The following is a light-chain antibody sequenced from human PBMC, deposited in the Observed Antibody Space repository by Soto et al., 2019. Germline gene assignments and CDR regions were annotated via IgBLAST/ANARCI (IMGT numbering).Light chain of an antibody. Sequence: DIVMTQSPLSLPVTPGEPASISCRSSQNLLHSNGYTYLDWYLQKQGQSPQLLIFLGSNRASGVPDRFSGSGSGTDFTLKISIVDAEDVGVYYCMQSLQTPLTFGGGTKVESK. J-gene: IGKJ4*01. CDR3: MQSLQTPLT. CDR2: LGS. CDR1: QNLLHSNGYTY. V-gene: IGKV2-28*01.